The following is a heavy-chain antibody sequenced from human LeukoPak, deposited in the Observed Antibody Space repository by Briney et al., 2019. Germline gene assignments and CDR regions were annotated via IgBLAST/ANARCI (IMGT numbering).Heavy chain of an antibody. Sequence: SETLSLTCAVSGYSITTGNYWGWARQPPGKRLEWIGSIYHSGSTYYNPSLKSRVTISVDTSKNQFSLKLSSLIAADTAVYYCARVGGAFDVWGQGTTVTVSS. CDR3: ARVGGAFDV. J-gene: IGHJ3*01. D-gene: IGHD3-16*01. V-gene: IGHV4-38-2*01. CDR2: IYHSGST. CDR1: GYSITTGNY.